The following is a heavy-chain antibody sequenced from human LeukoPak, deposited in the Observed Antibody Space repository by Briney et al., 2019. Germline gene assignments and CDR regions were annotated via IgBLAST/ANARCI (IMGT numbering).Heavy chain of an antibody. CDR1: GYSISSGYY. Sequence: TSETLSLTFTDSGYSISSGYYWGWIRQPPGKGLEWLGSIYHSGSTYYNPSLKCRVTISVDTSKNQFSLKLSSVTAADTAVYYCARDREVSSGWFFNWFDPWGQGTLVTVSS. J-gene: IGHJ5*02. D-gene: IGHD6-19*01. CDR2: IYHSGST. CDR3: ARDREVSSGWFFNWFDP. V-gene: IGHV4-38-2*02.